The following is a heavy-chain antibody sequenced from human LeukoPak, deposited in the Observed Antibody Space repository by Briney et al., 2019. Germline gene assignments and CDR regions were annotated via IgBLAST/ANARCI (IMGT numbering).Heavy chain of an antibody. CDR1: GYTFTSYG. J-gene: IGHJ4*02. V-gene: IGHV1-18*01. CDR3: ARFTVTLQNPSPDY. Sequence: ASVKVSCKASGYTFTSYGISWVRQAPGQGLEWMGWISAYNGNTNYAQTLQGRVTMTTDTSTSTAYMELRSLRSDDTAVYYCARFTVTLQNPSPDYWGQGTLVTVSS. CDR2: ISAYNGNT. D-gene: IGHD4-17*01.